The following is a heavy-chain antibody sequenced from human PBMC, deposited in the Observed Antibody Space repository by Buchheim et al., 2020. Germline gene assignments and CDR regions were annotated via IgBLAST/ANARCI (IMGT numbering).Heavy chain of an antibody. CDR3: ARDQYCSGGNCNPNFDH. CDR1: GFTFSTYS. Sequence: EVQLVESGGGLVQPGGSLRLSCAASGFTFSTYSMNWVRQAPGKGLEWVSYIHSSGTITYYADSVKGRFTISRDNAKNSLYLQMNSLRAEDRAVFYYARDQYCSGGNCNPNFDHWGQGTL. V-gene: IGHV3-48*01. D-gene: IGHD2-15*01. J-gene: IGHJ4*02. CDR2: IHSSGTIT.